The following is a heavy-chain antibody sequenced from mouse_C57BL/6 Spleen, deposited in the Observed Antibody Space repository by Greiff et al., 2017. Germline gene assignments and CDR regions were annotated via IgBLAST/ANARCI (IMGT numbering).Heavy chain of an antibody. CDR1: GYTFTSYW. J-gene: IGHJ4*01. D-gene: IGHD1-1*01. CDR2: IDPNSGGT. Sequence: QVQLQQPGAELVKPGASVKLSCKASGYTFTSYWMHWVKRRPGRGLEWIGRIDPNSGGTKYNEKFKSKATLTVDKPSSTAYMQLSSLTSEDSAVYYCANSLITTVVDDYAMDYWGQGTSVTVSS. V-gene: IGHV1-72*01. CDR3: ANSLITTVVDDYAMDY.